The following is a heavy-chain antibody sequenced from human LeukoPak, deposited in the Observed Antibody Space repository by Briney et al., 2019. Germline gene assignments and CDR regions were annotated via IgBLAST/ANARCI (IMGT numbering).Heavy chain of an antibody. D-gene: IGHD3-16*01. CDR3: ARGTVWRLGSYGLDV. CDR1: GFTVSSKY. J-gene: IGHJ6*02. V-gene: IGHV3-53*01. CDR2: IYSGGST. Sequence: PGGSLRLSYVASGFTVSSKYMSSVRQAPGKGLEWLSVIYSGGSTYYGESVKGRFTISRDNSKNTVYLQMNALRAEDSAVYYCARGTVWRLGSYGLDVWGQGTTVTVSS.